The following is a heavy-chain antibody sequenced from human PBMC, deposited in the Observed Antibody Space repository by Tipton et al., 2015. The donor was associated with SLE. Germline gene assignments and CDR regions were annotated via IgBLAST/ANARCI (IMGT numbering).Heavy chain of an antibody. CDR2: IYYSGST. V-gene: IGHV4-39*07. CDR3: ARLLTIVGANDAFDV. Sequence: TLSLTCTVSAGSISSDSFYWGWIRQPPGKGLEWIGTIYYSGSTHYNPSLTSRVTISVDTFNNQFSLKLDSVTAADTAVYYCARLLTIVGANDAFDVWGQGTMVTVSS. J-gene: IGHJ3*01. CDR1: AGSISSDSFY. D-gene: IGHD1-26*01.